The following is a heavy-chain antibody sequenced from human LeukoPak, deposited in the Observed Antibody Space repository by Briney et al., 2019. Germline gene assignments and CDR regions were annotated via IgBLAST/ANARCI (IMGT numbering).Heavy chain of an antibody. V-gene: IGHV4-59*01. CDR3: ARDITSTGGDYYYYGMDV. CDR1: GGSISSYY. D-gene: IGHD1-14*01. CDR2: IYYSGST. J-gene: IGHJ6*02. Sequence: SETLSLTCTVSGGSISSYYWSWARQPPGKGLEWIGYIYYSGSTNYNPSLKSRVTISVDTSKNQFSLKLSSVTAADTAVYYCARDITSTGGDYYYYGMDVWGQGTTVTVSS.